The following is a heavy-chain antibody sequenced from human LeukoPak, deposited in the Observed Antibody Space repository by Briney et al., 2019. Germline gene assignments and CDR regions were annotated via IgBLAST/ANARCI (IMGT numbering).Heavy chain of an antibody. CDR1: GFTFSSYG. J-gene: IGHJ6*03. CDR3: AKVVRYDYYYYMDV. V-gene: IGHV3-30*02. Sequence: GGSLRLSCAASGFTFSSYGMHWVRQAPGKGLEWVAFIRYDGSNKYYADSVKGRFTISRDNSKNTLYLQMNSLRAEDTAVYYCAKVVRYDYYYYMDVWGKGTTLTVSS. CDR2: IRYDGSNK. D-gene: IGHD2-8*02.